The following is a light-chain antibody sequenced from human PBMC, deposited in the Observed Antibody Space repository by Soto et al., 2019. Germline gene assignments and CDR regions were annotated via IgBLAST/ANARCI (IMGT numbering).Light chain of an antibody. CDR3: SSYTPSTIL. Sequence: QSVLTQPASVFGSPGQSITISCTGTSIDIGGYNYVSWYQHHPGRAPKLMIYDVSNRPSGVSSRFSGSRSGNTASLTISGLQADDEADYYCSSYTPSTILFGGGTKVTVL. V-gene: IGLV2-14*03. J-gene: IGLJ2*01. CDR2: DVS. CDR1: SIDIGGYNY.